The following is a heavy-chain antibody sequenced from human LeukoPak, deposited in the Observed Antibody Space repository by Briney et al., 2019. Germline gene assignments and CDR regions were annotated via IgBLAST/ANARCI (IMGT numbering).Heavy chain of an antibody. CDR1: GYTFSNYG. V-gene: IGHV1-18*01. CDR2: ISAYNGYT. Sequence: GASVKVACKASGYTFSNYGISWVRQAPGQGLEWMGRISAYNGYTDYAQKFQGRVTMTADTSTSTAYMELRSLESDDTVIYYCARCRDSSGSLVNFWGQGTLVTVSS. J-gene: IGHJ4*02. CDR3: ARCRDSSGSLVNF. D-gene: IGHD6-19*01.